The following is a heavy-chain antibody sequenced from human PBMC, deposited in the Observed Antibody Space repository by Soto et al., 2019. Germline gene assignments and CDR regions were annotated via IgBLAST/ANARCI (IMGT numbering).Heavy chain of an antibody. V-gene: IGHV1-3*01. Sequence: ASVKVSCKASGYTFTSYAIHWVRQAPGQRLEWMGWINAGNGNTKYSQKFQGRVTITRDTSASTTYVELSSLRSEDTAVYYCARIDICRVVTRPNWLDPCGQGTLVPVSS. J-gene: IGHJ5*02. D-gene: IGHD2-21*02. CDR1: GYTFTSYA. CDR2: INAGNGNT. CDR3: ARIDICRVVTRPNWLDP.